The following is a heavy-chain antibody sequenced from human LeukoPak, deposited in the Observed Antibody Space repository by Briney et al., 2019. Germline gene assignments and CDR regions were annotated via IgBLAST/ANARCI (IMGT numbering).Heavy chain of an antibody. CDR2: IKQDGSEI. V-gene: IGHV3-7*01. CDR1: GFTFSSHW. Sequence: PGGSLRLSCAASGFTFSSHWMTWVRQAPGEGLEFVANIKQDGSEINYADSVKGRFTISRDNAKNSLYLQMNSLRAEDTAVYYCAREGDFWSGYYLLYWGQGTLVTVSS. D-gene: IGHD3-3*01. CDR3: AREGDFWSGYYLLY. J-gene: IGHJ4*02.